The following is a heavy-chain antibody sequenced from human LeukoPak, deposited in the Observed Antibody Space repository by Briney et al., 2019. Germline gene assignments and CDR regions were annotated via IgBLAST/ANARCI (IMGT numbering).Heavy chain of an antibody. J-gene: IGHJ4*02. CDR2: IYHSGST. Sequence: SETLSLTCTVSGGSISSSSYYWGWIRQPPGKGLEWIGSIYHSGSTYYNPSLKSRVTISVDTSKNQFSLKLSSVTAADTAVYYCTRVQTWIQPNFDYWGQGTLVTVSS. CDR3: TRVQTWIQPNFDY. V-gene: IGHV4-39*07. D-gene: IGHD5-18*01. CDR1: GGSISSSSYY.